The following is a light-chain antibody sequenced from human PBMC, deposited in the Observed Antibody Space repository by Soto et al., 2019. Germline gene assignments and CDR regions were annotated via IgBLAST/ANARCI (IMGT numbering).Light chain of an antibody. CDR2: GAS. Sequence: DIQMTQSPSFLSSSLGDRVTITCRASQSIGKHLNWYQQKPGKAPKFLIYGASTLQSGVPSRFTGSGSGTDFTLTVNSLKDEDFATYYCQQSYTSTTTFGQGTRLEIK. CDR1: QSIGKH. V-gene: IGKV1-39*01. CDR3: QQSYTSTTT. J-gene: IGKJ5*01.